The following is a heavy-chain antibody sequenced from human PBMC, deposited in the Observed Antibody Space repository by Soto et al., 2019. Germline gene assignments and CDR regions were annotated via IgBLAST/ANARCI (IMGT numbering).Heavy chain of an antibody. J-gene: IGHJ4*02. CDR2: ISYDGSNK. Sequence: LRLSCAASGFTFSSYAMHWVRQAPGKGLEWVAVISYDGSNKYYADSVKGRFTISRDNSKNTLYLQMNSLRAEDTAVYYCARAGYWGQGTLVTVSS. CDR1: GFTFSSYA. CDR3: ARAGY. V-gene: IGHV3-30-3*01.